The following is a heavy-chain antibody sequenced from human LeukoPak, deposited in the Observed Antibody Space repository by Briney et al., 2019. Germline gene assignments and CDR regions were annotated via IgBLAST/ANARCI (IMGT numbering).Heavy chain of an antibody. CDR1: GGSISSYY. CDR3: ASLVIDDGYFQH. D-gene: IGHD2/OR15-2a*01. Sequence: SETLSLTCTVSGGSISSYYWSWIRQPPGKGLEWIGYIYYSGSTNYNPSLKSRVTISVDTSKNQFSLKLSSVTAADTAVYYCASLVIDDGYFQHWGQGTLVTVSS. V-gene: IGHV4-59*01. J-gene: IGHJ1*01. CDR2: IYYSGST.